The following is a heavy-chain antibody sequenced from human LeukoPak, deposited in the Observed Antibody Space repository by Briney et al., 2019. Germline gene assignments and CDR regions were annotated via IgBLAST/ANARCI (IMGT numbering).Heavy chain of an antibody. Sequence: TLSLTCTVSGGSISSGSYYWSWIRQPAGKGLEWIGRIYTSGSTNYNPSLKSRVTISVDTSKNQFSLKLSSVTAADTAVYYCARVRFLEWLPRMWFDPWGQGTLVTVSS. CDR1: GGSISSGSYY. CDR3: ARVRFLEWLPRMWFDP. J-gene: IGHJ5*02. V-gene: IGHV4-61*02. D-gene: IGHD3-3*01. CDR2: IYTSGST.